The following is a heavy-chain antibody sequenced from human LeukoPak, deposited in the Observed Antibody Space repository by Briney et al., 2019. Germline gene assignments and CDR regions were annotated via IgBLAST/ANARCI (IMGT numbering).Heavy chain of an antibody. CDR1: GYTFTDFY. J-gene: IGHJ4*02. CDR3: ARDGDSPMVGFDY. D-gene: IGHD5-18*01. CDR2: IHPRNGDT. V-gene: IGHV1-2*02. Sequence: VASVKVSCKTSGYTFTDFYFYWLRQAPGQGLEWVGWIHPRNGDTKYAQKFQDRVTLTRDTSISTAYMELSRLTSDDTAIYYCARDGDSPMVGFDYWGQGTLVTVSS.